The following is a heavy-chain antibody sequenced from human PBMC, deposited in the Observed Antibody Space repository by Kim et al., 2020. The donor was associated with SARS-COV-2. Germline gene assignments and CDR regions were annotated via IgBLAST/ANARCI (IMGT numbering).Heavy chain of an antibody. CDR3: ARDSLHALGPGYDFWSGYHVDV. CDR2: ISYDGSNK. Sequence: GGSLRLSCAASGFTFSSYAMHWVRQAPGKGLEWVAVISYDGSNKYYADSVKGRFTISRDNSKNTLYLQMNSLRAEDTAVYYCARDSLHALGPGYDFWSGYHVDVWGQGTTVTVSS. V-gene: IGHV3-30-3*01. J-gene: IGHJ6*02. CDR1: GFTFSSYA. D-gene: IGHD3-3*01.